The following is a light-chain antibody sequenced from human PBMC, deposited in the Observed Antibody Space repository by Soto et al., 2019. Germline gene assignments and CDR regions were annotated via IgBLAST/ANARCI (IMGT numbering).Light chain of an antibody. J-gene: IGKJ1*01. Sequence: DIQMTQSPSSLSASVGDRVTITCRASQSISSYLNWYQQKPGKAPKXLIYAASSLQSGVPSRFSGSGSGTDLTITISSLQPEDCETYYGQQSYSTPRTFGQGTKVDIK. CDR3: QQSYSTPRT. CDR2: AAS. V-gene: IGKV1-39*01. CDR1: QSISSY.